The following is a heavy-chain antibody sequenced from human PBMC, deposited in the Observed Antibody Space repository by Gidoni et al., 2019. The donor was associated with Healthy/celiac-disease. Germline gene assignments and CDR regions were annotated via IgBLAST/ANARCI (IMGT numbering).Heavy chain of an antibody. CDR2: INHSGST. D-gene: IGHD3-9*01. CDR3: ARSFRAYFDWLLPFDY. CDR1: GGSFSGYY. V-gene: IGHV4-34*01. Sequence: QVQLQQWGAGLLKPSETLSITCAVYGGSFSGYYWSWIRQPPGKGLEWIGEINHSGSTNYNPSLKSRVTISVDTSKNQFSLKLSSVTAADTAVYYCARSFRAYFDWLLPFDYWGQGTLVTVSS. J-gene: IGHJ4*02.